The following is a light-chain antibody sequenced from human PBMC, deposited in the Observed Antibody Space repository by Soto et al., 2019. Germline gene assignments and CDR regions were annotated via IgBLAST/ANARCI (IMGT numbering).Light chain of an antibody. CDR3: QQYNTYPWT. V-gene: IGKV1-5*01. Sequence: DIQLTQSPSTLSSSVGDRVTFTCRASQSISSWLAWYQQKPGRAPRLLIYDASTLESGVPSRFSGSGSGTEFTLTISRLQPDDFATYYCQQYNTYPWTFGQGTKVDIK. J-gene: IGKJ1*01. CDR1: QSISSW. CDR2: DAS.